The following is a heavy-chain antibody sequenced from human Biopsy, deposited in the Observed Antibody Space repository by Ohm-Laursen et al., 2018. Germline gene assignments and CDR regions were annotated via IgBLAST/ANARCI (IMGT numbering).Heavy chain of an antibody. CDR2: IYNTETT. Sequence: GTLSLTCAVSGGSISSSTTYYWAWLRQPPGKGLEWIGCIYNTETTFYNPSLKSRVTISVDTSTNQFSRKVSSVPAADTALYFCARHPTGFWFDPWGHGTLVTVSS. V-gene: IGHV4-39*01. J-gene: IGHJ5*02. CDR1: GGSISSSTTYY. CDR3: ARHPTGFWFDP.